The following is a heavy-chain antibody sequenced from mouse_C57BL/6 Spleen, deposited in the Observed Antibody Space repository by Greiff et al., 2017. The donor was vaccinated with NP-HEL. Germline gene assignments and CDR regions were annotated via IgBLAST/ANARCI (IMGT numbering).Heavy chain of an antibody. D-gene: IGHD1-1*01. J-gene: IGHJ3*01. V-gene: IGHV5-12*01. Sequence: EVKLVESGGGLVQPGGSLKLSCAASGFTFSDYYMYWVRQTPEKRLEWVAYISNGGGSTYYPDTVKGRFTISRDNAKNTLYLQMSRLKSEDTAMYYCARLYYYGSSYEAWFAYWGQGTLVTVSA. CDR1: GFTFSDYY. CDR3: ARLYYYGSSYEAWFAY. CDR2: ISNGGGST.